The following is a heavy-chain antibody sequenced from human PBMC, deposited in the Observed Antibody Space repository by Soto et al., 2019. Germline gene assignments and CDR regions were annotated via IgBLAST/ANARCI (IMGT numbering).Heavy chain of an antibody. J-gene: IGHJ6*02. V-gene: IGHV1-46*01. CDR2: INPSGGST. CDR3: AGSYYYDSSGYREPYYYYGMDV. CDR1: GYTFTSYY. D-gene: IGHD3-22*01. Sequence: ASVKVSCKASGYTFTSYYMHWVRQAPGQGLEWMGIINPSGGSTSYAQKFQGRVTMTRDTSTSTVYMELSSLRSEDTAVYYCAGSYYYDSSGYREPYYYYGMDVWGQGTTVTVSS.